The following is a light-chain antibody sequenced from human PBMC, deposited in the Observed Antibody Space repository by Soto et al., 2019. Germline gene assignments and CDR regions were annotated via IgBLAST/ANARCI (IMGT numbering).Light chain of an antibody. CDR3: CSYTGGTTAYV. V-gene: IGLV2-23*01. CDR1: RNDVGNYNL. CDR2: EDS. Sequence: QSALTQPASVSGSPGQSITVSCTGSRNDVGNYNLVSWYQQSPGKAPKLLIYEDSKRPSGVSNRFSGSKSGDTASLTISGLQTEDEDDYYCCSYTGGTTAYVFGTGTKVTV. J-gene: IGLJ1*01.